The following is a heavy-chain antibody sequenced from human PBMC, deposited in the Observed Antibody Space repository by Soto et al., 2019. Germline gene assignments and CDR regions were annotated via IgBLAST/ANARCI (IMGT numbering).Heavy chain of an antibody. J-gene: IGHJ6*02. CDR2: IIPISGTT. Sequence: SVKVSCKASGDVFRSYGINWVRQAPGQGLEWMGGIIPISGTTNYVQKFQGRVAITADESTDTVYMELSRLRSEDTAVYFCARVRCFNGLCHTADYGMDVWGQGTTVTVSS. V-gene: IGHV1-69*13. CDR3: ARVRCFNGLCHTADYGMDV. D-gene: IGHD2-8*01. CDR1: GDVFRSYG.